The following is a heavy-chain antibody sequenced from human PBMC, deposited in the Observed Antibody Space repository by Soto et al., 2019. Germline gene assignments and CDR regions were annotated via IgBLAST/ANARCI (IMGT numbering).Heavy chain of an antibody. CDR3: ARGNPGYSYGSLCDY. CDR1: GYTFTSYG. D-gene: IGHD5-18*01. J-gene: IGHJ4*02. V-gene: IGHV1-18*01. CDR2: ISAYNGNT. Sequence: QVQLVQSGAEVKKPGASVKVSCKASGYTFTSYGISWVRQAPGQGLEWMGWISAYNGNTNYAQKRQGRGTMXXDXSRXTANMELRSLRSDDTAVYYCARGNPGYSYGSLCDYWGQGTLVTVSS.